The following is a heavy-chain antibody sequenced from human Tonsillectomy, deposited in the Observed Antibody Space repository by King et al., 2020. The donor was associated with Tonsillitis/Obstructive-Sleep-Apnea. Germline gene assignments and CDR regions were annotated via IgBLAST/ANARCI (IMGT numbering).Heavy chain of an antibody. CDR2: MNPNSGNT. CDR3: ARAQHEAVVVPAAPDY. V-gene: IGHV1-8*01. Sequence: VQLVESGAEVKKPGASVKVSCKASGYTFTSYDINWVRQATGQGLEWMGWMNPNSGNTGYAQKFQGRVTMTRNTSISTAYMELSSLRSEDTAVYYCARAQHEAVVVPAAPDYWGQGTLVTVSS. D-gene: IGHD2-2*01. CDR1: GYTFTSYD. J-gene: IGHJ4*02.